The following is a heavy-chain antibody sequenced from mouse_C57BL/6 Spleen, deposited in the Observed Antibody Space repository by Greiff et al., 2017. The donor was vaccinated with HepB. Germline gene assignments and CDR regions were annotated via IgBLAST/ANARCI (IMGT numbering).Heavy chain of an antibody. CDR3: ARPYDYGSSYGYYAMDY. D-gene: IGHD1-1*01. CDR2: ISSGRSTI. V-gene: IGHV5-17*01. Sequence: EVKVVESGGGLVKPGGSLKLSCAASGFTFSDYGMHWVRQAPEKGLEWVAYISSGRSTIYYADTVKGRFTISRDNAKNTLFLQMTSLSSEDTAMYYCARPYDYGSSYGYYAMDYWGQGTSVAVCS. J-gene: IGHJ4*01. CDR1: GFTFSDYG.